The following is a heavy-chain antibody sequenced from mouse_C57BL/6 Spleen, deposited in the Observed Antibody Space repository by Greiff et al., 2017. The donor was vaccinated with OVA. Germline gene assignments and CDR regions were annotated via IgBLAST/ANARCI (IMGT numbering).Heavy chain of an antibody. J-gene: IGHJ3*01. Sequence: VQLQQSGAELVRPGTSVKVSCKASGYAFTNYLIEWVKQRPGQGLEWIGVINPGSGGTNYNEKFKGKATLTADKSSSTAYMQLSSLTSEDSAVYFCARSEVTPEGFAYWGQGTLVTVSA. CDR2: INPGSGGT. V-gene: IGHV1-54*01. D-gene: IGHD2-3*01. CDR3: ARSEVTPEGFAY. CDR1: GYAFTNYL.